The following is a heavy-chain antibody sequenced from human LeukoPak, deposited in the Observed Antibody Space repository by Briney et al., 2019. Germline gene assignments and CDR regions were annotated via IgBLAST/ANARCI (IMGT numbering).Heavy chain of an antibody. Sequence: GGSLRLSCAASGFTFGSYSMNWVRQAPGKGLEWVSSISSSSSYIYYADSVKGRFTISRDNAKNSLYLQMNSLRAEDTAVYYCARSSGSSSAVYFQHWGQGTLVTVSS. J-gene: IGHJ1*01. V-gene: IGHV3-21*01. CDR2: ISSSSSYI. CDR3: ARSSGSSSAVYFQH. D-gene: IGHD6-13*01. CDR1: GFTFGSYS.